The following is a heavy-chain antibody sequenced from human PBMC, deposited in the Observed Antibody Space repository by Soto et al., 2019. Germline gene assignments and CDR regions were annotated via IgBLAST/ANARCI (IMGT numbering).Heavy chain of an antibody. J-gene: IGHJ5*02. CDR3: ARSRYYDILTGYYPRFDP. D-gene: IGHD3-9*01. CDR1: GYTFTSYD. V-gene: IGHV1-8*01. Sequence: ASVKVSCKASGYTFTSYDINWVRQATGQGLEWMGWMNPNSGNTGYAQKFQGRVTMTRNTSISTAYMELSSLRSEDTAVYYCARSRYYDILTGYYPRFDPWGQGTLVPVSS. CDR2: MNPNSGNT.